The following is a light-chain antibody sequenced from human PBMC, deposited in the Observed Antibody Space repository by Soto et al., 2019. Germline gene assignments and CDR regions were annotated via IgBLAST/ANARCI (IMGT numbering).Light chain of an antibody. CDR3: SSYTSSNTYV. CDR2: EVS. J-gene: IGLJ1*01. V-gene: IGLV2-14*01. CDR1: SSDVGGYNY. Sequence: QSVLTQPASVSGCPGQSITISCTGTSSDVGGYNYVSWYQQHPGKAPKLIIYEVSNRPSGVSNRFSGSKSDNTASLTISGLQAEDEADYYCSSYTSSNTYVFGTGTKLTVL.